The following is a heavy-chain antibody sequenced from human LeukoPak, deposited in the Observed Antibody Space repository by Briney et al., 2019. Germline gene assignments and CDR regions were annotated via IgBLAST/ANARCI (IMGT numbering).Heavy chain of an antibody. CDR2: IYYSGST. CDR1: GGSISSSSYY. D-gene: IGHD1-26*01. Sequence: SETLSLTCTVSGGSISSSSYYWGWIRQPPGKGLEWIGSIYYSGSTYYNPSLRSRVTISVDTSKNQFSLKLSSVTAADTAVYYCARGGELLVLDWFDPWGQGTLVTVS. CDR3: ARGGELLVLDWFDP. V-gene: IGHV4-39*01. J-gene: IGHJ5*02.